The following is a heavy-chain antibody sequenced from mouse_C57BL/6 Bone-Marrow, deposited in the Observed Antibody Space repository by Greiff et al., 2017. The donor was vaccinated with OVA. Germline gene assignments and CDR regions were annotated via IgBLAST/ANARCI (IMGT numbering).Heavy chain of an antibody. CDR2: IRLKSDNYAT. CDR3: TVTGRGDYYAMDY. CDR1: GFTFSNYW. Sequence: DVKLVESGGGLVQPGGSMKLSCVASGFTFSNYWMNWVRQSPEKGLEWVAQIRLKSDNYATHYAESVKGRFTISRDDSKSSVYLQMNNVRAEDTGIYYCTVTGRGDYYAMDYWGQGTSVTVSS. J-gene: IGHJ4*01. D-gene: IGHD4-1*01. V-gene: IGHV6-3*01.